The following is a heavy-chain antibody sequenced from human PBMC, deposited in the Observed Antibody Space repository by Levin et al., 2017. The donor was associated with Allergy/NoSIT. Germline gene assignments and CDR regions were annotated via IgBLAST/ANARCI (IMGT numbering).Heavy chain of an antibody. J-gene: IGHJ4*02. Sequence: SETLSLTCTVSGASVTRAGYYWSWVRQLPGEGLEWIGFISSTGGASSNPSLKSRVTISLDSTKNQFSLKLTSVTAADTAVYYCARCRTGPGDDWGQGTLVTVSS. CDR3: ARCRTGPGDD. D-gene: IGHD1-1*01. V-gene: IGHV4-31*03. CDR1: GASVTRAGYY. CDR2: ISSTGGA.